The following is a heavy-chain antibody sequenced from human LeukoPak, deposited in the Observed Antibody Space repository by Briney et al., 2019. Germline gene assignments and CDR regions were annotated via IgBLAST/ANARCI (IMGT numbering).Heavy chain of an antibody. Sequence: PGGSLRLSCAASGFTFSSYAMNWVRQAPGKGLDWVSGISGSGVSPYYADSVKGRFTMSRDNSKNTLYLQMNSLRAEDTAVYYCAKANSPYYYDSSGYSTFDYWGQGTLVTVSS. CDR2: ISGSGVSP. J-gene: IGHJ4*02. D-gene: IGHD3-22*01. V-gene: IGHV3-23*01. CDR1: GFTFSSYA. CDR3: AKANSPYYYDSSGYSTFDY.